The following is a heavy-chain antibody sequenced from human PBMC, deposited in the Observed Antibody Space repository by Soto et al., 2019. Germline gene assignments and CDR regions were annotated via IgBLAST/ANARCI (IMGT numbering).Heavy chain of an antibody. CDR2: INAGNGNT. V-gene: IGHV1-3*01. J-gene: IGHJ6*02. CDR3: ARGEVIRDRVYGMDV. Sequence: QVQLVQSGAEVKKPGASVKVSCKASGYTFTSYAMHWVRQAPGQRLERMGWINAGNGNTKYSQKFQGRVTITRDTSSSTTYMELSSRRSEDTAVYYWARGEVIRDRVYGMDVWGQGTTVTVSS. CDR1: GYTFTSYA. D-gene: IGHD2-21*01.